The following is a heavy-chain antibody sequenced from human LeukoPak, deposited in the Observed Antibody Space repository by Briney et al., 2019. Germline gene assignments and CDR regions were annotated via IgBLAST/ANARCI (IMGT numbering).Heavy chain of an antibody. Sequence: GGSLRLSCAASGFTFSSYWMTWVRQAPGKGLEWVANIKQDGSEEYYVDSVKGRFTISRDNAKNSLFLQMNSLRAEDTAVYYCAREVTPYYWGQGALVTVSS. D-gene: IGHD2-15*01. J-gene: IGHJ4*02. V-gene: IGHV3-7*01. CDR1: GFTFSSYW. CDR2: IKQDGSEE. CDR3: AREVTPYY.